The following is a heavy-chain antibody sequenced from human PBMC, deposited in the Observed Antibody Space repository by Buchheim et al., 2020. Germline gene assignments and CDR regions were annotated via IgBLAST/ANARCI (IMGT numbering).Heavy chain of an antibody. V-gene: IGHV5-51*01. Sequence: EVQLVQSGAEVKRPGESLRISCQGFGYSFTGAYIAWVRQMPGKGLEWMGLIYPGDSYTKYSPSFEGLVTMSVDKSIRTAYLQWRSLRTSDTAIYYCARRVRDSSGYNFDFWGQGTL. D-gene: IGHD5-24*01. CDR1: GYSFTGAY. J-gene: IGHJ4*02. CDR2: IYPGDSYT. CDR3: ARRVRDSSGYNFDF.